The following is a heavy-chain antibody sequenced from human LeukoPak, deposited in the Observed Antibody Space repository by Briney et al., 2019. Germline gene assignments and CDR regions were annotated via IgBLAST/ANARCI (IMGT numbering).Heavy chain of an antibody. D-gene: IGHD3-3*01. CDR3: ARGSLVGYDFWSGYPTYYFDY. CDR1: GGPISSGDYY. Sequence: SETLSLTCTVSGGPISSGDYYWSWIRQPPGKGLEWIGYIYYSGSTYYNPSLKSRVTISVDTSKNQFSLKLSSVTAADTAVYYCARGSLVGYDFWSGYPTYYFDYWGQGTLVTVSS. CDR2: IYYSGST. V-gene: IGHV4-30-4*08. J-gene: IGHJ4*02.